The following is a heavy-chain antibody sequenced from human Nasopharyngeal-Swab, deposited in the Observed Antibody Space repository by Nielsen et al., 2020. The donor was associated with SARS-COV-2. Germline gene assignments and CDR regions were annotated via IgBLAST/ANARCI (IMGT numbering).Heavy chain of an antibody. V-gene: IGHV4-39*02. CDR3: AREEHPLYSSSWYKYYYYGMDV. J-gene: IGHJ6*02. CDR1: GGSISSSGYY. CDR2: INHSGST. D-gene: IGHD6-13*01. Sequence: SETLSLTCTVSGGSISSSGYYWSWIRQPPGKGLEWIGEINHSGSTNYNPSLKSRIAISVDTSKNHFSLRLSSVTAADTAVYYCAREEHPLYSSSWYKYYYYGMDVWGQGTTVTVSS.